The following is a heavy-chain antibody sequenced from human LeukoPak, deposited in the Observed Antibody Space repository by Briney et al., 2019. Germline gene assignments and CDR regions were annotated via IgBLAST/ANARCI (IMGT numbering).Heavy chain of an antibody. J-gene: IGHJ4*02. D-gene: IGHD2-2*02. Sequence: SGTLSLTCTVSGGSISSYYWSWIRQPPGKGLEWIGYIYYSGSTNYNPSLKSRVTISVDTSKNQFSLKLSSVTAADTAVYYCARVVVPAAISGGFADYWGQGTLVTVSS. CDR2: IYYSGST. CDR1: GGSISSYY. V-gene: IGHV4-59*01. CDR3: ARVVVPAAISGGFADY.